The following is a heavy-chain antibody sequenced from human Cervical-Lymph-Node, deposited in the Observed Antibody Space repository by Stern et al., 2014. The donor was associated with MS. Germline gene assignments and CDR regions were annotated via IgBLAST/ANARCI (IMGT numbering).Heavy chain of an antibody. CDR2: IIPVFGTP. V-gene: IGHV1-69*01. CDR3: ARGASSAAWYKHAVDV. CDR1: GDTSNTDA. Sequence: QMQLVQSGAEVQKPGSSVKVSCKASGDTSNTDAIHWVRQAPGQGLEWMGGIIPVFGTPVYAHRFKGRVSIAADESTATDYMELSSLRSDDTAVYYCARGASSAAWYKHAVDVWGQGTTVTVSS. J-gene: IGHJ6*02. D-gene: IGHD1-14*01.